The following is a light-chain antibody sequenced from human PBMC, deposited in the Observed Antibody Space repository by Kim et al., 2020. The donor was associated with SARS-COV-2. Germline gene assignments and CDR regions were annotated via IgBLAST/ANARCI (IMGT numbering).Light chain of an antibody. CDR2: GAS. J-gene: IGKJ3*01. V-gene: IGKV3-20*01. Sequence: RSLSPGERATLSCRASQSITTIYLAWYQQKPGQAPRLLIYGASSRATGIPARFSGSGSGTDFTLTISRLEPEDFAVYYCQVYGTSFGPGTKVDIK. CDR1: QSITTIY. CDR3: QVYGTS.